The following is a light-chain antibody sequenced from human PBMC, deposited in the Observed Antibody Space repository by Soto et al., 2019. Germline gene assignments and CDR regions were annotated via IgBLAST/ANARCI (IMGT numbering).Light chain of an antibody. V-gene: IGLV1-51*02. Sequence: QSVLTXPPSVSAAPGQKVTISCSGSSSNIGNNYVSWYQQLPGTAPKLLIYENNKRPSGIPDRFSGSKSGTSATLGITGFQTGDEADYYCGTWDSSLSAYVFGTGTKVTVL. J-gene: IGLJ1*01. CDR2: ENN. CDR3: GTWDSSLSAYV. CDR1: SSNIGNNY.